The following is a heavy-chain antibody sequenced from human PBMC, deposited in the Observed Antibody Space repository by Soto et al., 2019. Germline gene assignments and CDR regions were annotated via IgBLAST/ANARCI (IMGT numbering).Heavy chain of an antibody. CDR2: ISSSGSTI. J-gene: IGHJ4*02. V-gene: IGHV3-11*01. CDR3: ARGTEELRFLEWFFDY. Sequence: PGGSLRLSCAASGFTFSDYYMSWIRQAPGKGLEWVSYISSSGSTIYYADSVKGRFTISRDNAKDSLYLQMNSLRAEDTAVYYCARGTEELRFLEWFFDYWGQGTLVTGSS. CDR1: GFTFSDYY. D-gene: IGHD3-3*01.